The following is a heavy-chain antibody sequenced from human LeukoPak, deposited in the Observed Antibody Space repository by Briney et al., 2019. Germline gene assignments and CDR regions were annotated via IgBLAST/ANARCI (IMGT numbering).Heavy chain of an antibody. CDR3: YIPSGIDGSGSFGI. D-gene: IGHD3-10*01. V-gene: IGHV4-30-4*07. J-gene: IGHJ3*02. CDR2: IYYSGST. CDR1: GGSISSGGYS. Sequence: PSETLSLTCAVSGGSISSGGYSWSWIRQPPGKGLEWIGYIYYSGSTYYNPSLKSRVTISVDTSKNQFSLKLSSVTAAGTAVYYCYIPSGIDGSGSFGIWGQGTMVTVSS.